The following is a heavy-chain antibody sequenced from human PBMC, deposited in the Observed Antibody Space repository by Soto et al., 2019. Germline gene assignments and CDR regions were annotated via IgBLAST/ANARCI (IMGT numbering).Heavy chain of an antibody. D-gene: IGHD6-19*01. V-gene: IGHV1-18*01. CDR3: AKSSGEVAGYYFDY. CDR1: GYVFSSKG. CDR2: ISVHNGDT. Sequence: QVQLVQSGAEVKKPGASVKVSCKASGYVFSSKGISWVRQAPGQGLEWMGWISVHNGDTKYAQKLQGRVTMTTDTSSSTAYMELRSLRFDDTAVYDCAKSSGEVAGYYFDYWGQGTLVTVSS. J-gene: IGHJ4*02.